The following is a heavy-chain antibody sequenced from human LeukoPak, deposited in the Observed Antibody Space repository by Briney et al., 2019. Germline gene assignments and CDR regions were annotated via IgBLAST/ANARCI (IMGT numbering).Heavy chain of an antibody. CDR1: GGSISSSSYY. Sequence: PSETPSLTCTVSGGSISSSSYYWGWIRQPPGKGLEWIGSIYYSGSTYYNPSLKSRVTISVDTSKNQFSLKLSSVTAADTAVYYCARVTYYYGSGSYYFDWFDPWGQGTLVTVSS. V-gene: IGHV4-39*07. J-gene: IGHJ5*02. CDR2: IYYSGST. CDR3: ARVTYYYGSGSYYFDWFDP. D-gene: IGHD3-10*01.